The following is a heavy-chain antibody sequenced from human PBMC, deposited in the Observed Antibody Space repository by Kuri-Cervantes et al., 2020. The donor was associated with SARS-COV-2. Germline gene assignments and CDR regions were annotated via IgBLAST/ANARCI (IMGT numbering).Heavy chain of an antibody. V-gene: IGHV3-7*03. CDR3: ARDDRAGHFDV. D-gene: IGHD3-10*01. J-gene: IGHJ3*01. CDR1: GFTFTDYW. CDR2: VRPDGNSK. Sequence: GESLKISCAASGFTFTDYWMSWVRQAPGKGLEWVGSVRPDGNSKGYVDAVKGRFTISRDNAKNSLYLQMDSLSAEDTAVYYCARDDRAGHFDVWGQGTMVTVSS.